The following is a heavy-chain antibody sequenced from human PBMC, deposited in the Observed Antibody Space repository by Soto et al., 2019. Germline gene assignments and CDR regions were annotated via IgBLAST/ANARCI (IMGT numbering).Heavy chain of an antibody. Sequence: EVHLVESGGGLVQPGGSLRLSCAASGFTFSSYWMTWVRQAPGKGLEWVANTKPDGSEKNYVGSVKGRFTISRDNAKNSLCRKIDSLRAEDTAVYYCARVAYVDEAFDYWGQGTRVTVSS. CDR3: ARVAYVDEAFDY. J-gene: IGHJ4*02. CDR1: GFTFSSYW. D-gene: IGHD2-21*01. V-gene: IGHV3-7*01. CDR2: TKPDGSEK.